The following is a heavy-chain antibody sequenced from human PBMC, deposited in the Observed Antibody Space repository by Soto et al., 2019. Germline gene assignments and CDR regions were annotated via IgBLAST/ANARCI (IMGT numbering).Heavy chain of an antibody. V-gene: IGHV4-39*01. CDR3: ARHRDTSSRYLLPDY. J-gene: IGHJ4*02. D-gene: IGHD6-13*01. CDR2: IYYRGNT. Sequence: SETLSLACTVSGGSISSGGHYWGWIRQPPGKGLEWIGNIYYRGNTYYNPSLRSRVTISVDTSKNQFSLKVTSLTVADTAVYYCARHRDTSSRYLLPDYWGQGILVTVSS. CDR1: GGSISSGGHY.